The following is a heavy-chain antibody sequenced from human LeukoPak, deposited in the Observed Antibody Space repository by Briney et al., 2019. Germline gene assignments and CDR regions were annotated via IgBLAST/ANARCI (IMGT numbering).Heavy chain of an antibody. J-gene: IGHJ5*02. CDR3: AREVPLWFGRPLRNWFDP. Sequence: SETLSLTCTVSGYSISSGYYWGWIRQPPGKGLEWIGSIYHSGSTYYNPSLKSRVTISVDTSKNQFSLKLSSVTAADTAVYYCAREVPLWFGRPLRNWFDPWGQGTLVTVSS. D-gene: IGHD3-10*01. V-gene: IGHV4-38-2*02. CDR2: IYHSGST. CDR1: GYSISSGYY.